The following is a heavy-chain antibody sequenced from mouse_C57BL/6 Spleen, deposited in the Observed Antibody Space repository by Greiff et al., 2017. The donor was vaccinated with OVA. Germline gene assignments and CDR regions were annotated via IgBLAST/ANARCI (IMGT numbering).Heavy chain of an antibody. V-gene: IGHV1-85*01. Sequence: VMLVESGPELVKPGASVKLSCKASGYTFTSYDINWVKQRPGQGLEWIGWIYPRDGSTKYNEKFKGKATLTVDTSSSTAYMELHSLTSEDSAVYFCARDGSSYVRYFDYWGQGTTLTVSS. J-gene: IGHJ2*01. CDR1: GYTFTSYD. CDR2: IYPRDGST. CDR3: ARDGSSYVRYFDY. D-gene: IGHD1-1*01.